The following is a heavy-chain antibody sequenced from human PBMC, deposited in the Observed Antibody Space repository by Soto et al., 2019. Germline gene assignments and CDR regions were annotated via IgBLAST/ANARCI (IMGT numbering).Heavy chain of an antibody. Sequence: EVQLVESGGGLVQPGGSLRLSCAASGFTFSSYWMSWVRQAPGKGLEWVANIRQDGSDKYYVDSVKGRCTISRDNSKNSLYLQMNSLRAEDTAIYYCASPQQWLGQRGDFDYWGQGTLVTVSS. V-gene: IGHV3-7*05. CDR3: ASPQQWLGQRGDFDY. CDR1: GFTFSSYW. D-gene: IGHD6-19*01. CDR2: IRQDGSDK. J-gene: IGHJ4*02.